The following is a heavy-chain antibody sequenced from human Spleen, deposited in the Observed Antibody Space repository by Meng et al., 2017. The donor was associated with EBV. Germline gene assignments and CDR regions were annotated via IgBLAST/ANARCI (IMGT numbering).Heavy chain of an antibody. CDR1: GYTFTNFG. CDR3: ARVPGMGDFDY. V-gene: IGHV1-18*01. D-gene: IGHD5-18*01. CDR2: ISTYHGNT. Sequence: QVQQVQAGAEVKKPGASVTVSCKTSGYTFTNFGISWVRQAPGQGLEWMGWISTYHGNTNYAQKLQGRVTMTTDTSTSTAYMELRSLRSDDTAVYYCARVPGMGDFDYWGQGTLVTVSS. J-gene: IGHJ4*02.